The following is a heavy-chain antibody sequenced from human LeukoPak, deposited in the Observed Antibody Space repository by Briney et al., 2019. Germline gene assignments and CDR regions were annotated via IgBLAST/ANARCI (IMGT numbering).Heavy chain of an antibody. CDR3: ARARGHLDY. Sequence: SETLSLTCAAYGGSFSGYYWSWIRQPPGKGLEWIGEINHSGSTNYNPSLKSRVTISVDTSKNQFSLKLSSVTAADTAVYYCARARGHLDYWGQGTLVTVSS. CDR2: INHSGST. V-gene: IGHV4-34*01. J-gene: IGHJ4*02. D-gene: IGHD3-10*01. CDR1: GGSFSGYY.